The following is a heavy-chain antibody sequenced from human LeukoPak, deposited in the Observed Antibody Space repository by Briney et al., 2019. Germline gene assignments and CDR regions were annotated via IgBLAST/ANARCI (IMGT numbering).Heavy chain of an antibody. CDR1: GFTFRSYS. Sequence: PGGSLRLSCAASGFTFRSYSMNWVRQAPGKGLAWVSSISSSSSYIYYADSVKGRFTISRDNAKNSLYLQMNSLRAEDTAVYYCAREGEMATILYYFDYWGQGTLVTVSS. V-gene: IGHV3-21*01. J-gene: IGHJ4*02. CDR2: ISSSSSYI. CDR3: AREGEMATILYYFDY. D-gene: IGHD5-24*01.